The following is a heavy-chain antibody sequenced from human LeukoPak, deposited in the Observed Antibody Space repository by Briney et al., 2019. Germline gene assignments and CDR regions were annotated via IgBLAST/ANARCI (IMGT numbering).Heavy chain of an antibody. J-gene: IGHJ3*02. CDR1: GFTFSSYS. Sequence: GGSLRLSCAASGFTFSSYSMNWVRQAPGKGLEWVSYISSSSSTIYYADSVKGRFTISRDNAKNSLYLQMNSLRAEDTAVYYCARLDFWSGYYNAFDIWGQGTMVTVSS. D-gene: IGHD3-3*01. V-gene: IGHV3-48*04. CDR2: ISSSSSTI. CDR3: ARLDFWSGYYNAFDI.